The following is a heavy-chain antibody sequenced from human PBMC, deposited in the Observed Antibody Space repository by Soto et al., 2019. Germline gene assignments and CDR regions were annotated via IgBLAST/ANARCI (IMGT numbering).Heavy chain of an antibody. CDR3: AREGSSSPEIGVLSYYMDV. J-gene: IGHJ6*03. D-gene: IGHD6-6*01. Sequence: SETLSLTCAVYGGSFSGYYWSWIRQPPGKGLEWIGEINHSGSTNYNPSLKSRVTISVDTSKNQFSLKLSSVTAADTAVYYCAREGSSSPEIGVLSYYMDVWGKGTTVTVSS. CDR2: INHSGST. CDR1: GGSFSGYY. V-gene: IGHV4-34*01.